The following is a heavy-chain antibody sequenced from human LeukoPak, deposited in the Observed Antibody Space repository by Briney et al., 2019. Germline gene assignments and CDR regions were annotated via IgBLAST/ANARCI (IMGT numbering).Heavy chain of an antibody. CDR1: GYSFTASY. D-gene: IGHD4-23*01. Sequence: ASVKVSCKASGYSFTASYMHWVRQAPGQGLEWVGCINPKNGDTSSAQRFQGSVTMTRDTSLSTAYMDLSSLRSDDTAVYYCVRDDYNGNSFDSWGPGTLVTVSS. J-gene: IGHJ5*01. CDR3: VRDDYNGNSFDS. V-gene: IGHV1-2*02. CDR2: INPKNGDT.